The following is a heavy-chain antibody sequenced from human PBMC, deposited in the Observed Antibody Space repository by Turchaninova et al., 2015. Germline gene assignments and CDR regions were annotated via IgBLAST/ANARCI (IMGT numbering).Heavy chain of an antibody. J-gene: IGHJ2*01. CDR2: IYYSGST. Sequence: QVHLQESGPGLVKPSETLSLPCTVAGGSISSYYWSWIRQPPGKGLEWIGYIYYSGSTNYNPSLKSRVTISVDTSKNQFSLKLSSVTAADTAVYYCARQLQLWSSFDLWGRGTLVTVSS. D-gene: IGHD5-18*01. CDR1: GGSISSYY. CDR3: ARQLQLWSSFDL. V-gene: IGHV4-59*08.